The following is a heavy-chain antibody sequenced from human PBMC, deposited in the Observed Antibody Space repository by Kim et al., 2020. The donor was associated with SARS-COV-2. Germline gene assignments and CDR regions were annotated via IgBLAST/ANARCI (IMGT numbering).Heavy chain of an antibody. J-gene: IGHJ4*02. Sequence: ASVKVSCKASGYTFTTYAMHWVRQAPGQRLEWMGWINAGNGNTKYSQKFQGRVTITRDTSASTAYMELSSLRSEDTAVYYCGRSSTTDYYFDYWGQGTLVTVSP. V-gene: IGHV1-3*01. CDR1: GYTFTTYA. CDR2: INAGNGNT. D-gene: IGHD2-2*01. CDR3: GRSSTTDYYFDY.